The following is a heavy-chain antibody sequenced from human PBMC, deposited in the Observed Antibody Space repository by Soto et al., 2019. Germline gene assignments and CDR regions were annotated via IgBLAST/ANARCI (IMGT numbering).Heavy chain of an antibody. CDR1: GGTFSSYA. D-gene: IGHD6-13*01. Sequence: GASVKVSCKASGGTFSSYAISWVRQAPGQGLEWMGGIIPIFGTANYAQKFQGRVTITADESTSTAYMELSSLRSEDTAVYYCARDSSWAAGGYYYYGMDVWGQGTTVTVSS. V-gene: IGHV1-69*13. J-gene: IGHJ6*02. CDR2: IIPIFGTA. CDR3: ARDSSWAAGGYYYYGMDV.